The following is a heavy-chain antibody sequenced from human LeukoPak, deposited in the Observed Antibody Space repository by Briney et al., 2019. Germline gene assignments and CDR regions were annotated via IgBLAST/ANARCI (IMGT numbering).Heavy chain of an antibody. V-gene: IGHV1-2*02. J-gene: IGHJ6*03. D-gene: IGHD5-12*01. CDR2: INPNSGGT. CDR3: ARGSDIVAYYCYYYMDV. CDR1: GDTFTGYY. Sequence: ASVKVSCKASGDTFTGYYMHWVRQAPGQGLEWMGWINPNSGGTNYAQKFQGRVTMTRDTSISTAYMELSRLRSDDTAVYYCARGSDIVAYYCYYYMDVWGKGTTVTVSS.